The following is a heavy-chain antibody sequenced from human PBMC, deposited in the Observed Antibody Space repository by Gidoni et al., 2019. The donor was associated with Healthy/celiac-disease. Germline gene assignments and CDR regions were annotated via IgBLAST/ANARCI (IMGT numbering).Heavy chain of an antibody. J-gene: IGHJ4*02. Sequence: QVQLVESGGGVVQPGRSLRLSCSAFGFTFSIYGMHWVRHAPGKGLEWVAVIGYDGSNKYYAESVKGRFTISRDNYKNTLYLQMNSLRAEDTAVYYCARASRATYYYDSSGYPDLDYWGQGTLVTVSS. CDR2: IGYDGSNK. CDR1: GFTFSIYG. CDR3: ARASRATYYYDSSGYPDLDY. D-gene: IGHD3-22*01. V-gene: IGHV3-33*01.